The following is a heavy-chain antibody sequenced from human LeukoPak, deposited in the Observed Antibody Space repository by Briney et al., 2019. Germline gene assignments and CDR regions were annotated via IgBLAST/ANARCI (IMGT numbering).Heavy chain of an antibody. V-gene: IGHV3-30-3*01. CDR3: ARGPDDYVWGSYRSFDY. D-gene: IGHD3-16*02. CDR1: GFTFSSYA. Sequence: PGGSLRLSCVASGFTFSSYAMHWVRQAPGKGLEWAAVISDDGGNKYYADSVKGRFTIPRDNSKNTLYLQMNSLRAEDTAVYYCARGPDDYVWGSYRSFDYWGQGTLVTVSS. J-gene: IGHJ4*02. CDR2: ISDDGGNK.